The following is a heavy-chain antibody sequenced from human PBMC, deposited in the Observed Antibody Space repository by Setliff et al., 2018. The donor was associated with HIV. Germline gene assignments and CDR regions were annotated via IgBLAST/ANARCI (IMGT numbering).Heavy chain of an antibody. D-gene: IGHD6-13*01. CDR3: ARDQGSTWFWDYFDY. V-gene: IGHV4-4*07. J-gene: IGHJ4*02. CDR1: DGSTSSYY. CDR2: IYSSGTT. Sequence: SETLSLTCTVSDGSTSSYYWNWFRQPAGKGLEWIGRIYSSGTTIYNPSLKSRVAMSVDTSKNQFSLKLSSVTAADTATHYCARDQGSTWFWDYFDYWGQGTLVTVSS.